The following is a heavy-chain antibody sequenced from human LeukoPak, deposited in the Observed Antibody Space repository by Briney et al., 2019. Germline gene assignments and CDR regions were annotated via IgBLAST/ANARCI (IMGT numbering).Heavy chain of an antibody. CDR1: GYTFTGYY. V-gene: IGHV1-2*02. Sequence: ASVKVSCKASGYTFTGYYMHWVRPAPGQGLEWMGWINPNSGGTNYAQKFQGRVTMTRDTSISTAYMELSRLRSDDTAVYYCARDIGIQLWVHAFDIWGQGTMVTVSS. D-gene: IGHD5-18*01. J-gene: IGHJ3*02. CDR3: ARDIGIQLWVHAFDI. CDR2: INPNSGGT.